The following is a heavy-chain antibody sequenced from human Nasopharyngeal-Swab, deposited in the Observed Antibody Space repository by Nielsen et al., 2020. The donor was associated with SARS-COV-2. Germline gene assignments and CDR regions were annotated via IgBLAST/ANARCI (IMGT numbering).Heavy chain of an antibody. CDR3: AKNSYGFGYYFDY. CDR2: IYSGGSST. CDR1: GFTFSNYA. V-gene: IGHV3-23*03. Sequence: GGSLRLSCAASGFTFSNYAMSWVRQAPGKGLEWVSVIYSGGSSTYYADSVKGRFTISRDNSKNTLYLQMNSLRAEDTAVYYCAKNSYGFGYYFDYWGQGTLVTVSS. J-gene: IGHJ4*02. D-gene: IGHD5-18*01.